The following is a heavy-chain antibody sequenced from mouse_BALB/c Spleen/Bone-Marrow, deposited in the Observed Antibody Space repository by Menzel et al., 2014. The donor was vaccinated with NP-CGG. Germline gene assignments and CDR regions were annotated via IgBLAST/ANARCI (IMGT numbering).Heavy chain of an antibody. CDR1: GFTFSSYA. CDR2: ISSGGST. J-gene: IGHJ3*01. CDR3: ARGYDGYYGFAY. D-gene: IGHD2-3*01. Sequence: EVQGVESGGGLVQPGGSRKLSCAASGFTFSSYAMSWVRQTPEKRLEWVASISSGGSTYYPDSVKGRFTISRDNARNILYLQMSSLRSEDTAMYYCARGYDGYYGFAYRGQGTLVTVPA. V-gene: IGHV5-6-5*01.